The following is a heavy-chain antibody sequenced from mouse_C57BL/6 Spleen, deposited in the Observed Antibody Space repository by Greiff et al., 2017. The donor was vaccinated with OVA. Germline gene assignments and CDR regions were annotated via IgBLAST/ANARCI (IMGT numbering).Heavy chain of an antibody. V-gene: IGHV3-6*01. J-gene: IGHJ2*01. CDR3: ARIPTGDY. CDR2: ISYDGSN. CDR1: GYSITSGYY. Sequence: ESGPGLVKPSQSLSLTCSVTGYSITSGYYWNWIRQFPGNKLEWMGYISYDGSNNYNPSLKNRISITRDTSKNQFFLKLNSVTTEDTATYYCARIPTGDYWGQGTTLTVSS. D-gene: IGHD2-10*01.